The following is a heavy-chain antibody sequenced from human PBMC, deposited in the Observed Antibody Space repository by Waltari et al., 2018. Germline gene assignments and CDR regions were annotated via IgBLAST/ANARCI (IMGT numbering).Heavy chain of an antibody. D-gene: IGHD6-6*01. CDR2: INHSGST. CDR3: ARPYSSSR. CDR1: GGSFSGYY. Sequence: QVQLQQWGAGLLKPSETLSLTCAVYGGSFSGYYWSWIRQPPGKGLEWIGEINHSGSTNYNPSLKSRVTISVDTSKNQFSLKLSSVTAADTAVYYCARPYSSSRWGQGTLVTVSS. J-gene: IGHJ4*02. V-gene: IGHV4-34*01.